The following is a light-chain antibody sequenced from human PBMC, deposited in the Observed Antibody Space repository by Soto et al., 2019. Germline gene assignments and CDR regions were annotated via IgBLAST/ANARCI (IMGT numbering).Light chain of an antibody. CDR2: GAS. V-gene: IGKV1-39*01. CDR1: QSVRTY. J-gene: IGKJ2*01. CDR3: QQGFTIPYT. Sequence: DIQMTQSPSSLSASVGDRVTITCRASQSVRTYLNWYQRKPGKAPKVLIYGASALQSGVPSRFSGGGSGTDFTLTVSSLQPEDFATYYCQQGFTIPYTFGQGTKLEIK.